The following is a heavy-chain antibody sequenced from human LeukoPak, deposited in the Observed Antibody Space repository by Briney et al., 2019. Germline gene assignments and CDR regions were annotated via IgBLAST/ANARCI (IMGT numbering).Heavy chain of an antibody. D-gene: IGHD1-14*01. J-gene: IGHJ6*02. CDR3: ARVEGLGSGVYYYGMDV. CDR2: IYHSGST. Sequence: SETLSLTCAVSGGSISSSNWWSWVRQPPGKGLEWIGEIYHSGSTNYNPSLKSRATISVDKSKNQFSLKLSSVTAADTAVYYCARVEGLGSGVYYYGMDVWGQGTTVTVSS. CDR1: GGSISSSNW. V-gene: IGHV4-4*02.